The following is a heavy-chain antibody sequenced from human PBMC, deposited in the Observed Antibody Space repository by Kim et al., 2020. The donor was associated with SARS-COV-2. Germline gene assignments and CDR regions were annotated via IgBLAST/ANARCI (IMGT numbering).Heavy chain of an antibody. J-gene: IGHJ6*02. V-gene: IGHV4-31*03. D-gene: IGHD5-18*01. Sequence: SETLSLTCTVSGGSISSGGYYWSWIRQHPGKGLEWIGYIYYSGSTYYNPSLKSRVTISVDTSKNQFSLKLSSVTAADTAVYYCARDRRDSYGYAGDYYYYYGMDVWGQGTTVTVSS. CDR1: GGSISSGGYY. CDR3: ARDRRDSYGYAGDYYYYYGMDV. CDR2: IYYSGST.